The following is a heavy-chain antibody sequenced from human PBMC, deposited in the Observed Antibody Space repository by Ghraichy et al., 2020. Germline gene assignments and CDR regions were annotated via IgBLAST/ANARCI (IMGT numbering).Heavy chain of an antibody. J-gene: IGHJ5*02. V-gene: IGHV4-39*01. D-gene: IGHD6-13*01. CDR1: GGSISSSSYY. Sequence: SETLSLTCTVSGGSISSSSYYWGWIRQPPGKGLEWIGSIYYSGSTYYNPSLKSRVTISVDTSKNQFSLKLSSVTAADTAVYYCARRPSSWYGVWFDPWGQGTLVTVSS. CDR2: IYYSGST. CDR3: ARRPSSWYGVWFDP.